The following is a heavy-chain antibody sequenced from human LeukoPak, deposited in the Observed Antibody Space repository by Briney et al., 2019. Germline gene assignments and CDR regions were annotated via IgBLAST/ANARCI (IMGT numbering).Heavy chain of an antibody. CDR3: ARCGTIGTGCDY. CDR1: EYIFTTYW. J-gene: IGHJ4*02. CDR2: IYPCDSDT. D-gene: IGHD1-1*01. V-gene: IGHV5-51*01. Sequence: GESLKISCKGSEYIFTTYWIDWVRQMPGKGLEWMGSIYPCDSDTRYSPSFQGQDTISADKSISTAYLQWSSLKASDSAMYYCARCGTIGTGCDYWGQGTLVTVSS.